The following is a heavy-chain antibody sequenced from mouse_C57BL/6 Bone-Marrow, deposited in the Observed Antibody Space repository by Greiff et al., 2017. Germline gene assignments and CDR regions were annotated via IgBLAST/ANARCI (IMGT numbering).Heavy chain of an antibody. CDR2: IYPGDGDT. CDR3: ATSTVVSYYFDY. Sequence: QVQLQQSGAELVKPGASVKISCKASGYAFSSYWMNWVKQRPGKGLEWIGQIYPGDGDTNYNGKFKGKATLTADKSSSPAYMQLSSLTSEDSAVSFCATSTVVSYYFDYWGQGTTLTVSS. CDR1: GYAFSSYW. V-gene: IGHV1-80*01. J-gene: IGHJ2*01. D-gene: IGHD1-1*01.